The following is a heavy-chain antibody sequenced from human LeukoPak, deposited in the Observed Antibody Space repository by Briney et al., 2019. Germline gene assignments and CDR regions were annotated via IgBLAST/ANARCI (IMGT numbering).Heavy chain of an antibody. Sequence: GGSLRLSCAVSGLTFSRYAMSWVRQAPGKGLEWVSAISESGSGTYYADSVKGRFTISRDNSKNTLYLQMNSLRAEDTAVYYCAKDVAYYDILTGLGYWGQGTLVTVSS. V-gene: IGHV3-23*01. J-gene: IGHJ4*02. CDR2: ISESGSGT. CDR3: AKDVAYYDILTGLGY. D-gene: IGHD3-9*01. CDR1: GLTFSRYA.